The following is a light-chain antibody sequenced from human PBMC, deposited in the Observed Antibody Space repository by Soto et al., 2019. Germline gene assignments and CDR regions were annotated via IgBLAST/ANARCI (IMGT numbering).Light chain of an antibody. Sequence: EIVLTQSPDTLSLSPGERATLSCRASQSVSSSLAWYQQKPGQAPRLLIYDASNRATGIPARFRGSASGTDFTLTIGSLEPEDFAFYYCQQRSNWPPEVTFGPGTKVDIK. V-gene: IGKV3-11*01. CDR3: QQRSNWPPEVT. J-gene: IGKJ3*01. CDR1: QSVSSS. CDR2: DAS.